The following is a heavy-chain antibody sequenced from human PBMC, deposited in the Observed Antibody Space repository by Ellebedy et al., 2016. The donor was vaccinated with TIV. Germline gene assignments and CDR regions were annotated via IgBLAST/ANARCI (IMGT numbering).Heavy chain of an antibody. CDR3: ARGVLSGY. J-gene: IGHJ4*02. Sequence: GESLKISCAASGFTFSAYNMNWVRQAPGKGLEWISLISNSGSQIYYADSVKGRFTISRDNSKNTVYLQMNSLRAEDTAVYYCARGVLSGYWGQGTLVTVSS. CDR1: GFTFSAYN. D-gene: IGHD2/OR15-2a*01. V-gene: IGHV3-21*04. CDR2: ISNSGSQI.